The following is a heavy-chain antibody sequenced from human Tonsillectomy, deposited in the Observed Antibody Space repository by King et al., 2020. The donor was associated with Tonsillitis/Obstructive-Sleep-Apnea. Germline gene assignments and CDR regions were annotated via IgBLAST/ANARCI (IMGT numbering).Heavy chain of an antibody. Sequence: MQLQESGPGLVKRSETLSLTCTVSGGSISSYYWSWIRQPPGKGLEWIGYIYYSGSTNYNPSLKSRVTISVDTSKNQFSLKLSSVTAADTAVYYCARSYDSGGWYYYGMDVWGQGTTVTVSS. D-gene: IGHD3-22*01. CDR3: ARSYDSGGWYYYGMDV. CDR1: GGSISSYY. J-gene: IGHJ6*02. CDR2: IYYSGST. V-gene: IGHV4-59*08.